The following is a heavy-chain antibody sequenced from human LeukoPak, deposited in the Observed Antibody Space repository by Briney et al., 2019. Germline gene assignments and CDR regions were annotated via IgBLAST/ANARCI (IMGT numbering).Heavy chain of an antibody. J-gene: IGHJ4*02. CDR2: ISGSGGST. D-gene: IGHD3-16*01. CDR1: GFTFSAYA. V-gene: IGHV3-23*01. Sequence: GGSLRLSCAASGFTFSAYAMSWVRQAPGKGLEWVSVISGSGGSTYYADSVKGRFTISRDNSKNTLNLQMSSLRAEDTAVYYCVRRGSGDYFDYWGQGTLVTVPS. CDR3: VRRGSGDYFDY.